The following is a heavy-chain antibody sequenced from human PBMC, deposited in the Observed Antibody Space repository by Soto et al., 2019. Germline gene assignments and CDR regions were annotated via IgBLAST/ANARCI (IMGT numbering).Heavy chain of an antibody. Sequence: SETLSLTCTVSGGSISSYYWSWIRQPPGKGLEWIGYIYYSGSTHYNPSLKSRVTISVDTSKNQFSLKLSSVTAADTAVYYCARGVTLVRGVIHTPYFDYWGQGALVTVSS. CDR3: ARGVTLVRGVIHTPYFDY. J-gene: IGHJ4*02. V-gene: IGHV4-59*08. CDR1: GGSISSYY. D-gene: IGHD3-10*01. CDR2: IYYSGST.